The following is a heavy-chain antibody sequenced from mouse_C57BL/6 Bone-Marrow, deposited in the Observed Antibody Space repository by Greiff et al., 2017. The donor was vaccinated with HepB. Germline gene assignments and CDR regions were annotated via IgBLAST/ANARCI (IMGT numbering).Heavy chain of an antibody. Sequence: QVTLKVSGPGILQPSQTLSLTCSFSGFSLSTFGMGLGWIRQPSGKGLEWLAHIWWDDDKYYNPALKSRLTISKATSKNQVFLKIDNVHTAATATDYGARMGIRGTTVGSAMDYWGQGTAVTVSS. CDR3: ARMGIRGTTVGSAMDY. D-gene: IGHD1-1*01. CDR1: GFSLSTFGMG. J-gene: IGHJ4*01. V-gene: IGHV8-8*01. CDR2: IWWDDDK.